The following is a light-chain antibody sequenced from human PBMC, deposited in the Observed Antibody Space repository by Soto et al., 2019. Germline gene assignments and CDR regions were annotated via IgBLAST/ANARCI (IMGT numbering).Light chain of an antibody. CDR2: DVT. Sequence: QSALTQPASVSGSPGQSIAISCTGSSSDVGGYNYVSWYQHHPGKAPKLMIYDVTNRPSGIPDRFSGSKSGTSATLGITGLQTGDEADYYCGTWDSSLSVWMFGGGTKLTVL. V-gene: IGLV2-14*03. J-gene: IGLJ3*02. CDR3: GTWDSSLSVWM. CDR1: SSDVGGYNY.